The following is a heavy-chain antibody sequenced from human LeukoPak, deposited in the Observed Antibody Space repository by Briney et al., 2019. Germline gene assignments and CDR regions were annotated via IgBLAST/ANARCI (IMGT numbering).Heavy chain of an antibody. CDR2: IYYSGST. Sequence: SETLSLTCTVSGDSINDYYWNWIRQPPGKGLEWIGYIYYSGSTDHNPSLKSRVTMSVDTSKNQFSLKLNSVTAADTAVYYCARGGARGSSAFDIWGQGTMVTVSA. J-gene: IGHJ3*02. D-gene: IGHD3-10*01. V-gene: IGHV4-59*01. CDR3: ARGGARGSSAFDI. CDR1: GDSINDYY.